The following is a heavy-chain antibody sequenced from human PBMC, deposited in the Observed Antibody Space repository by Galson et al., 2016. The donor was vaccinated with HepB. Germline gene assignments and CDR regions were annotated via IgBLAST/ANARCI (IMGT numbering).Heavy chain of an antibody. CDR3: ARGWYPFVTIAVAGTLGY. V-gene: IGHV3-30*04. J-gene: IGHJ4*02. D-gene: IGHD6-19*01. CDR1: GFTFSSYA. CDR2: ISNDERDK. Sequence: SLRLSCAASGFTFSSYAMHWVRQAPGKGLEWVAVISNDERDKYYADSVKGRFTISRDNSKNTLYLQMNSLRAEDTAVYYCARGWYPFVTIAVAGTLGYWGQGTLVTVSS.